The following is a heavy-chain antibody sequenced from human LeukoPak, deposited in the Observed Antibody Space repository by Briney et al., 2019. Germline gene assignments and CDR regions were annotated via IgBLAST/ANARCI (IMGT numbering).Heavy chain of an antibody. V-gene: IGHV3-74*01. J-gene: IGHJ4*02. Sequence: GGSLRLSCAASGFNFNDYAMHWVRQAPGRGLVWVSRIHSDEIRTNYADSVTGRFTISRDNAKNTVYLQMNSLRNEDTAVYYCARGIYGDPVAFDYWGQGTLVTVSS. CDR2: IHSDEIRT. D-gene: IGHD4/OR15-4a*01. CDR3: ARGIYGDPVAFDY. CDR1: GFNFNDYA.